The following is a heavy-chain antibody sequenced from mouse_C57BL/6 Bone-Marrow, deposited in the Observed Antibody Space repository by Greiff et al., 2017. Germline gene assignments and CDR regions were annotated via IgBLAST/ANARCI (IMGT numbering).Heavy chain of an antibody. CDR3: ARGRGLTFDY. V-gene: IGHV3-6*01. Sequence: EVKLQESGPGLVKPSQSLSLTCSVTGYSITSGYYWNWIRQFPGNKLEWMGYISYDGSNNYNPSLKNRISITRDPSKNQFFLKLNSVTTEDTATYYCARGRGLTFDYWGQGTTLTVSS. CDR2: ISYDGSN. J-gene: IGHJ2*01. CDR1: GYSITSGYY. D-gene: IGHD4-1*01.